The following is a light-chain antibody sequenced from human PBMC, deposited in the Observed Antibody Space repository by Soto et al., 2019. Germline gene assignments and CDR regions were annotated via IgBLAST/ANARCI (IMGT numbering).Light chain of an antibody. CDR2: DAS. V-gene: IGKV1-5*01. J-gene: IGKJ1*01. CDR3: QQYYSYSWT. Sequence: DIQMTQSPSTLSASVGDRVTITCRASQSISSWLAWYQQKPGKAPKLLIYDASNLESGVPSRFSGSGSGTDFTLTISCLQSEDFATYYCQQYYSYSWTFGQGTKV. CDR1: QSISSW.